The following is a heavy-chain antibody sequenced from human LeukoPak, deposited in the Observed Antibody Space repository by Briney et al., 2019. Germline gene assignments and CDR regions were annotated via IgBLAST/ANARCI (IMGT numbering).Heavy chain of an antibody. CDR3: ARPLDSGWGNFDY. D-gene: IGHD3-16*01. Sequence: PSETLSLTCTVSGGSISSGGYYWSWIRQHPGKGLEWIGYIYYSGSTYYNPSLKSRVTISVDTSKNQFSLKLSSVTAADTAVYYCARPLDSGWGNFDYWGQGTLVTVSS. CDR2: IYYSGST. V-gene: IGHV4-31*03. J-gene: IGHJ4*02. CDR1: GGSISSGGYY.